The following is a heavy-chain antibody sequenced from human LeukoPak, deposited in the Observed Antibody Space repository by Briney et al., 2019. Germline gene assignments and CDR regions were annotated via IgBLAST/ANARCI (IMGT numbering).Heavy chain of an antibody. Sequence: PGGSLRLSCAASGFTFSSYAMHWVRQAPGKGLEWVAVISYDGSNKYYADSVKGRFTISRDNSKNTLYLQMNSLRAEDTAVYYCARDHRRSIWSGYFAAYYYYGMDVWGQGTTVTVSS. CDR2: ISYDGSNK. D-gene: IGHD3-3*01. CDR3: ARDHRRSIWSGYFAAYYYYGMDV. CDR1: GFTFSSYA. J-gene: IGHJ6*02. V-gene: IGHV3-30-3*01.